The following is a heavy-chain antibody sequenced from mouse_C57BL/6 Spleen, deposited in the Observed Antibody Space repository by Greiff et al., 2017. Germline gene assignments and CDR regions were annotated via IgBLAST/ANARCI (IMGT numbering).Heavy chain of an antibody. CDR2: INPGSGGT. CDR3: ARWYIDYFDY. Sequence: QVHVKPSGAELVRPGTSVKVSCKASGYAFTNYLIEWVKQRPGQGLEWIGVINPGSGGTNYNEKFKGKATLTADKSSSTAYMQLSSLTSEDSAVYVCARWYIDYFDYWGQGTTLTVSS. D-gene: IGHD1-1*02. V-gene: IGHV1-54*01. CDR1: GYAFTNYL. J-gene: IGHJ2*01.